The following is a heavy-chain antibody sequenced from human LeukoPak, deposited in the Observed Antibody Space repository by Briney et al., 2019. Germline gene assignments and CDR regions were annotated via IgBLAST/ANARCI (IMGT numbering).Heavy chain of an antibody. Sequence: PGGSLRLSCAASGFTFSSYGMHWVRQAPGKGLEWVAFIRYDGSNKYYADSVKGRFTISRDNSRNTLYLQMNSLGAEDTAVYYCAKEYSGTFSPFPSYFDYWGHGTLVTVSS. CDR1: GFTFSSYG. CDR3: AKEYSGTFSPFPSYFDY. V-gene: IGHV3-30*02. J-gene: IGHJ4*01. D-gene: IGHD1-26*01. CDR2: IRYDGSNK.